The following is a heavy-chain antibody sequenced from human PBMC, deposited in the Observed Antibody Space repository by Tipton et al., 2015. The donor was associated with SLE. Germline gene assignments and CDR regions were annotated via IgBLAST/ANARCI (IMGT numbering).Heavy chain of an antibody. J-gene: IGHJ4*02. CDR2: IYYSVTT. Sequence: TLSLTCTVSGGSIRSHYWTWIRQPPGKGLEWIGYIYYSVTTHYNPSLESRVVISADTSKNQFSLKLSSVTAADTAVYYCATPPDYFDYWGQGTLVTVSS. CDR3: ATPPDYFDY. CDR1: GGSIRSHY. V-gene: IGHV4-59*11.